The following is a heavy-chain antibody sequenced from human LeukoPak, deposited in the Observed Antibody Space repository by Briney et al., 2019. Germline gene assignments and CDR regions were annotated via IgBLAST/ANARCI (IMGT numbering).Heavy chain of an antibody. D-gene: IGHD6-19*01. CDR2: IKQDGSEK. V-gene: IGHV3-7*02. CDR1: GITLSSYY. J-gene: IGHJ4*02. Sequence: GGSLRLSCAASGITLSSYYKTWVRQAPGKGLEWVANIKQDGSEKYYVDSVKGRFTISRDNAKSSLFLQMNSLTAEDTAVYYCAKGDPIAVAGTGFYWGQGTLVTVSS. CDR3: AKGDPIAVAGTGFY.